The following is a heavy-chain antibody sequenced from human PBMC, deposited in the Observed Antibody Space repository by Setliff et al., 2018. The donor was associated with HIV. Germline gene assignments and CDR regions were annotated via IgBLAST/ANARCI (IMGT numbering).Heavy chain of an antibody. CDR3: ARDDSNGNTDAFDI. CDR2: INHSGGT. CDR1: GGSFSGYY. D-gene: IGHD5-18*01. Sequence: SETLSLTCAVYGGSFSGYYWSWIRQPPGKGLEWIGEINHSGGTNYNPSLKSRVTMSIDTSKKQFSLKLASVTAADTAVYYCARDDSNGNTDAFDIWGQGTTVTVSS. J-gene: IGHJ3*02. V-gene: IGHV4-34*01.